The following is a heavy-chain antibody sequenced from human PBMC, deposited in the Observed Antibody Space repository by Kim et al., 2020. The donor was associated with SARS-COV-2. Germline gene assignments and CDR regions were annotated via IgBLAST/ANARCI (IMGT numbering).Heavy chain of an antibody. D-gene: IGHD3-16*01. J-gene: IGHJ4*02. Sequence: GGSLRLSCAASGFTFSSYGMHWVRQAPGKGLEWVAVISYDGSNKYYADSVKGRFTISRDNSKNTLYLQMNSLRAEDTAVYYCANLNDYVWGSPRGPPVDYWVQGTLVTVSS. CDR3: ANLNDYVWGSPRGPPVDY. CDR1: GFTFSSYG. CDR2: ISYDGSNK. V-gene: IGHV3-30*18.